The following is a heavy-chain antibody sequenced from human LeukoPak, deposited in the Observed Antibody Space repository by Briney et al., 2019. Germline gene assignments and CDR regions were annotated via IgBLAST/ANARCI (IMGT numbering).Heavy chain of an antibody. CDR2: INLDGSQK. CDR1: GFTVFNYW. J-gene: IGHJ4*02. CDR3: AREAPTVTRDFDY. D-gene: IGHD4-17*01. Sequence: GGSLRLSCAASGFTVFNYWMSWVRQAPGKGLEWVANINLDGSQKYYVDSLKGRFTISRDNAKNSLYLQMNSLRAEDTAVYYCAREAPTVTRDFDYWGQGTLVTVSS. V-gene: IGHV3-7*01.